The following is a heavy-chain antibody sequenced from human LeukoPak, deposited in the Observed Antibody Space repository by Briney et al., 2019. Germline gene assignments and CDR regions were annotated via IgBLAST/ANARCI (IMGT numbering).Heavy chain of an antibody. D-gene: IGHD5-18*01. CDR1: GFTFSSYS. CDR3: ARAISYGPGYYYYYMDV. V-gene: IGHV3-48*01. Sequence: GGSLRLSCAASGFTFSSYSMNWVRQAPGKGLEWVSYISSSSSTIYYADSVKGRFTISRDNAKNSLYLQMNSLGAEDTAVYYCARAISYGPGYYYYYMDVWGKGTTVTVSS. CDR2: ISSSSSTI. J-gene: IGHJ6*03.